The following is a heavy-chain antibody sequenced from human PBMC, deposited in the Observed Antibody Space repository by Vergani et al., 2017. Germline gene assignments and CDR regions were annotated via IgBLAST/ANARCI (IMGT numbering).Heavy chain of an antibody. V-gene: IGHV4-4*07. D-gene: IGHD6-13*01. CDR2: IYTSGST. CDR1: GGSISSYY. Sequence: QVQLQESGPGLVKPSETLSLTCTVSGGSISSYYWSWIRQPAGKGLEWIGRIYTSGSTNYNPSLKSRVTMSVDTSKNQFSLRLSSVTAADTAVYYCARGWPIQAAAGNFDYWGQGTLVTVSS. CDR3: ARGWPIQAAAGNFDY. J-gene: IGHJ4*02.